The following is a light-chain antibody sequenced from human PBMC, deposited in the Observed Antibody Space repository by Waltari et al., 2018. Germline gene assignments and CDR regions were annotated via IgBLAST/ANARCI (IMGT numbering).Light chain of an antibody. CDR3: SSYTSSITLV. Sequence: QSALTQPASVSGSPGQSITISCTGTSSDVGEYNYVSWYQQHPGKAPKLMIYEVSKRPSGVSNRFSGSKSGNTASLTISGLQAEDEADYYCSSYTSSITLVFGGGTKLTVL. CDR2: EVS. J-gene: IGLJ3*02. V-gene: IGLV2-14*01. CDR1: SSDVGEYNY.